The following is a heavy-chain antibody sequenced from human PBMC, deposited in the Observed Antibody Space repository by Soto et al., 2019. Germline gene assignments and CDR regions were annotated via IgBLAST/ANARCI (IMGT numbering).Heavy chain of an antibody. CDR3: LRDFFAGF. Sequence: QVQLLESGGGVVQPGRSLRLSCEASGFIFSTSAMHWVRQAPGKGLEWVAVITSDGSNKYYADSVKGRFTISRDNSKNKLYLQMNSLRAEDTAVYYCLRDFFAGFWGQGTLVTVSS. J-gene: IGHJ4*02. CDR2: ITSDGSNK. D-gene: IGHD3-10*01. CDR1: GFIFSTSA. V-gene: IGHV3-30-3*01.